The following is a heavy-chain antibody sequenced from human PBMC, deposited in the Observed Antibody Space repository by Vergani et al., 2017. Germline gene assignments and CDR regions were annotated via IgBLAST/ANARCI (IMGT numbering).Heavy chain of an antibody. D-gene: IGHD6-25*01. J-gene: IGHJ6*03. CDR3: ARGGAAPSAPYYYMDV. V-gene: IGHV4-61*02. Sequence: QVQLQESGPGLVKPSQTLSLTCTVSGGSISSGSYYWSWIRQPAGKGLEWIGRIYTSGSTNYNPSLKSRVTMSVDTSKNQFSLKLSSVTAADTAVYYCARGGAAPSAPYYYMDVWGKGTTVTVSS. CDR1: GGSISSGSYY. CDR2: IYTSGST.